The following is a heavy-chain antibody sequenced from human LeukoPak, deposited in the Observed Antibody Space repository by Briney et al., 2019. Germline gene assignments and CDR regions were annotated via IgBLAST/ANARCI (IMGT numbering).Heavy chain of an antibody. CDR3: ARVPPFAFYGMDV. V-gene: IGHV4-31*03. CDR2: IYFSGST. CDR1: GGSIGSGGYY. Sequence: SQTLSLACTVSGGSIGSGGYYWSWIRQHPWKGLEWIGYIYFSGSTYYNPSLKSRVTISVDTSKNQFSLKLSSMTAADTAVYYCARVPPFAFYGMDVWGQGTTVTVSS. D-gene: IGHD2-21*01. J-gene: IGHJ6*02.